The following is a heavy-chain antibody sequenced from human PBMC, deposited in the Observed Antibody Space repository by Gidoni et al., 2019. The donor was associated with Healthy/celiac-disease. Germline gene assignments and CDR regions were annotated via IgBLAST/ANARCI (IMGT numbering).Heavy chain of an antibody. CDR2: INPSGGST. J-gene: IGHJ4*02. CDR1: GYTFPSYY. CDR3: ARGEDSSGWYRPWDY. Sequence: QVQLVQSGAEVKKPGASVKVSCKASGYTFPSYYMHWVRQAPGQGLELMGIINPSGGSTSYAQKFQGRVTMTRDTSTSTVYMELSSLRSEDTAVYYCARGEDSSGWYRPWDYWGQGTLVTVSS. V-gene: IGHV1-46*01. D-gene: IGHD6-19*01.